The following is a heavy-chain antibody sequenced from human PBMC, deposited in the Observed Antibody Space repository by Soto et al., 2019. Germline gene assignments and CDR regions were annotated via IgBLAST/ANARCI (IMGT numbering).Heavy chain of an antibody. D-gene: IGHD1-26*01. CDR1: GGSISSGGYS. CDR3: ARGGGSGIPVWYFNV. CDR2: IFHSGST. V-gene: IGHV4-30-2*01. J-gene: IGHJ2*01. Sequence: QLQLQESGSGLVKPSQTLSLTCAVSGGSISSGGYSWSWLRQPPGKGLEWIGYIFHSGSTYYNPSLKCRVTVSVDGTKSHFSVELSSVTAADTAVYYGARGGGSGIPVWYFNVWGRGTLVTVSS.